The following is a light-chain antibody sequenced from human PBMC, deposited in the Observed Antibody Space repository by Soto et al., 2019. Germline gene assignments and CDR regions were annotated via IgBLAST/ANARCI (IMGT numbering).Light chain of an antibody. CDR1: QNINAC. CDR2: DAS. J-gene: IGKJ1*01. CDR3: QHYRLYSPWT. Sequence: IQMTHSLSTLSASVGDRVTITSRASQNINACLAWYQQKPGKAPKLLISDASSLESGVPSRFSGSGSGTEFTLTISGLQPDDFATYYCQHYRLYSPWTVGQGTKVDTK. V-gene: IGKV1-5*01.